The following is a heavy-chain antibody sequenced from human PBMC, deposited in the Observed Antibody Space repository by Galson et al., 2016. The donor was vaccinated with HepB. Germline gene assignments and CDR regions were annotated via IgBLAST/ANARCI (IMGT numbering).Heavy chain of an antibody. CDR2: IHSGGST. CDR1: GFTVSSNY. V-gene: IGHV3-66*04. Sequence: SLRLSCAASGFTVSSNYMSWVRQAPGKGLEWVSVIHSGGSTYYADSVKGRFTISRDNSKNTLYLQMNSLSAADTAVYFCARHNNGGSGTLRDYYNGMDVWGQGTTVIVSS. CDR3: ARHNNGGSGTLRDYYNGMDV. J-gene: IGHJ6*02. D-gene: IGHD6-13*01.